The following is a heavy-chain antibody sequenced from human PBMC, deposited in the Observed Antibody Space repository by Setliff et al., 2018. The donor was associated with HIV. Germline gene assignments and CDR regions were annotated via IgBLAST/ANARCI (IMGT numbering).Heavy chain of an antibody. V-gene: IGHV4-4*07. CDR1: GGSISGYF. D-gene: IGHD2-2*01. CDR3: AREVRVVLPAAASGNYYYYYMDV. Sequence: SETLSLTCNVSGGSISGYFWTWIRQPAGKGLEWIGRIYTSGSTNYNPSLKSRLSMSIDTSKNQFSLRLSSVTAADTAVYYCAREVRVVLPAAASGNYYYYYMDVWGKGTTVTVSS. CDR2: IYTSGST. J-gene: IGHJ6*03.